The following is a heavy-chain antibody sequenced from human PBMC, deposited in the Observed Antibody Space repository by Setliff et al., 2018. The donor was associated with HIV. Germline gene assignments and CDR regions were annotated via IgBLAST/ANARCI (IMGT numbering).Heavy chain of an antibody. V-gene: IGHV3-74*01. CDR3: ANLIAAAGTGSDWFDP. D-gene: IGHD6-13*01. CDR1: GFTFSSYW. Sequence: GGSLRLSCAASGFTFSSYWMHWVRQAPGKGLVWVSRINSDGSSTSYADSVKGRFTISRDNAKNTLYLQMNSLRAEDTAVYYCANLIAAAGTGSDWFDPWGQGTLVTVSS. J-gene: IGHJ5*02. CDR2: INSDGSST.